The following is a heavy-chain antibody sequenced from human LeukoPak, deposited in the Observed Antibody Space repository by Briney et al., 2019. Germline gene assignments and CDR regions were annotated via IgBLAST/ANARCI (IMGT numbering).Heavy chain of an antibody. V-gene: IGHV4-39*01. J-gene: IGHJ4*02. CDR1: GGSISSSSNY. D-gene: IGHD5-24*01. CDR2: IYYSGNT. Sequence: SETLSLTCTVSGGSISSSSNYWGWIRQPPGKGLEWIGSIYYSGNTYYSPSLKSRVTISVDTSRNQFSLKLSSMTAADTAVYYCARQGKMATVLTNFDYWGQGTLVTVSS. CDR3: ARQGKMATVLTNFDY.